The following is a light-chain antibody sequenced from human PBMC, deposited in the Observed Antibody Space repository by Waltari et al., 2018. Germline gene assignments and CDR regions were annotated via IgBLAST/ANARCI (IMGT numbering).Light chain of an antibody. J-gene: IGKJ3*01. CDR1: QSVSNN. V-gene: IGKV3-15*01. Sequence: EIVMTQSPATLSVSPGERATPSCRASQSVSNNLAWYQQKPGQAPRLLIYATSTRATGIPARFSGSGSGTEFTLTISSLQSEDFAVYYCQQYNNWPFTFGPGTKVDIK. CDR3: QQYNNWPFT. CDR2: ATS.